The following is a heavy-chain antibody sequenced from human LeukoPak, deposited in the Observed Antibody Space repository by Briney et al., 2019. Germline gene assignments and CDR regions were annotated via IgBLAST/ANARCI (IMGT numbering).Heavy chain of an antibody. CDR2: IRPTSGDT. CDR1: GYTFTDYY. D-gene: IGHD3-3*01. CDR3: ARRSPASGLFPFDY. V-gene: IGHV1-2*02. Sequence: ASVKVSCKASGYTFTDYYMHWMRQAPGQGLEWMGWIRPTSGDTNYAQKFQGRVTMTRVTSIATAYMELSGLTSDDTAVYYYARRSPASGLFPFDYWGQGTLLSVSS. J-gene: IGHJ4*02.